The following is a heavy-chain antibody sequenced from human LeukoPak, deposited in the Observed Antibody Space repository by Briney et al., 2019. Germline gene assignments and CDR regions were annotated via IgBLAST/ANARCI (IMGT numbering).Heavy chain of an antibody. J-gene: IGHJ4*02. CDR1: GVTSSSYA. CDR2: IIPIFGTA. Sequence: SVKVSCKASGVTSSSYAIGWVLQAPGQGLEWMGRIIPIFGTANYAQKFQGRVTITTEESTSTAYMELSSLRSEDTAVYYCGTRYYGSGADYWGQGTLVTVSS. D-gene: IGHD3-10*01. CDR3: GTRYYGSGADY. V-gene: IGHV1-69*05.